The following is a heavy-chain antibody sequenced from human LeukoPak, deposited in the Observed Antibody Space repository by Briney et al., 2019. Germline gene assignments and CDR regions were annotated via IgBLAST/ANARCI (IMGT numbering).Heavy chain of an antibody. CDR1: GFTFSSYS. V-gene: IGHV3-48*04. Sequence: GGSLRLSCAASGFTFSSYSMNWVRQAPGKGLEWVSYISSSSSTIYYADSVKGRFTISRDNAKNSLYLQMNSLRAEDTAVYYCAKDVSLWSGYYYYMDVWGKGTTVTVSS. J-gene: IGHJ6*03. CDR3: AKDVSLWSGYYYYMDV. CDR2: ISSSSSTI. D-gene: IGHD3-3*01.